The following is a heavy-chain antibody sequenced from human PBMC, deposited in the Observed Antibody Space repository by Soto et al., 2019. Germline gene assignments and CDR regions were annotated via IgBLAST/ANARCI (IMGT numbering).Heavy chain of an antibody. D-gene: IGHD6-19*01. CDR1: GGSISSSSYY. J-gene: IGHJ5*02. CDR3: ARHPAGESIAVAGYNWFDP. Sequence: LQLQESGPGLVKPSETLSLTCTVSGGSISSSSYYWGWIRQPPGKGLEWIGSIYYSGSTYYNPSLKSRVTISVDTSKNQFSLKLSSVTAADTAVYYCARHPAGESIAVAGYNWFDPWGQGTLVTVSS. V-gene: IGHV4-39*01. CDR2: IYYSGST.